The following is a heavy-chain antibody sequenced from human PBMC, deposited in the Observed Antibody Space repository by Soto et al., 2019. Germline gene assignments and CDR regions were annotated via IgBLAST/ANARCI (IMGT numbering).Heavy chain of an antibody. V-gene: IGHV3-21*01. Sequence: EVQLVESGGGLVKPGGSLRLSCAASGFTLSSYSMKWVRQAPGKGLEWVSSISSSSSYIYYADSVKGRFTISRDNAKNSLYLQMNSLRAEDTAVYYCARAPGEYYFDYWGQGTLVTVSS. CDR1: GFTLSSYS. CDR2: ISSSSSYI. CDR3: ARAPGEYYFDY. J-gene: IGHJ4*02. D-gene: IGHD3-10*01.